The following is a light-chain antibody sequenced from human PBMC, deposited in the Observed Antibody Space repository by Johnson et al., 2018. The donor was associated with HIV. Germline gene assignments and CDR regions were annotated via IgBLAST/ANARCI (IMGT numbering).Light chain of an antibody. J-gene: IGLJ1*01. V-gene: IGLV1-51*01. CDR1: SSTIGNNY. Sequence: QSVLTQSPSVFAAPGQKVTISCSGSSSTIGNNYVSCHQQLPGTAPKLLIYDNNKRPSGIPDRISGSKSGTSATLGITGLQTGDEADYYCGTWDTRLSAGHVFGAGTNVTVL. CDR3: GTWDTRLSAGHV. CDR2: DNN.